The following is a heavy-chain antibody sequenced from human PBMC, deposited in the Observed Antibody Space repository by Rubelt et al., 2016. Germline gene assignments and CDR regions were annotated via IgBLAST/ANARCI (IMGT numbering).Heavy chain of an antibody. V-gene: IGHV4-39*07. Sequence: QVYLQESGPGLVKPSETLSLTCNVSGGSIRTSGYHWGWIRQSPGKGLEWIGEINHSGFTNYNPSLKSRASISVATSKNQFSLRLNSVTAADTAVYYCARGYYSDGRAAFDIWGQGTMVTVSS. CDR1: GGSIRTSGYH. J-gene: IGHJ3*02. CDR2: INHSGFT. D-gene: IGHD3-10*01. CDR3: ARGYYSDGRAAFDI.